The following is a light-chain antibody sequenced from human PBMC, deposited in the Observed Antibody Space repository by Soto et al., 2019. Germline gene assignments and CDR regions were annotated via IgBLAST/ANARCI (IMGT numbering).Light chain of an antibody. CDR2: DVT. V-gene: IGLV2-14*01. CDR1: SSDFANYNS. Sequence: QSVLTQPASVSGSPGQSITLLCTGTSSDFANYNSVSWYQQQPGQAPKIMTNDVTNRPSGVSGRFSGSRSGNTASLTISGLQAEDEADYYCRSFKSSSSYVFGPGTKVTVL. J-gene: IGLJ1*01. CDR3: RSFKSSSSYV.